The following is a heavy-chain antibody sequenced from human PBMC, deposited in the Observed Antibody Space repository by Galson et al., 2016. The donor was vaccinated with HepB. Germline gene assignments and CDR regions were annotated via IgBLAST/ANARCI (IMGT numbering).Heavy chain of an antibody. D-gene: IGHD3-22*01. CDR3: ARVEYDIDGYYYMEEDY. CDR1: GLSLRNGRMG. Sequence: PALVKPTQTLTLTCTVSGLSLRNGRMGVSWIRQPPGKALEWLAHIFSNDEKSYSASLKSRLTISKDTSKSQVVLTMTNMDPVDTATYYCARVEYDIDGYYYMEEDYWGQGTLVTVSS. V-gene: IGHV2-26*01. CDR2: IFSNDEK. J-gene: IGHJ4*02.